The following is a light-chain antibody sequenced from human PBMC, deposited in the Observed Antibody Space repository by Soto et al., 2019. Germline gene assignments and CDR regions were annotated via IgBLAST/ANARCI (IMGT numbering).Light chain of an antibody. CDR2: DVS. V-gene: IGLV2-14*03. Sequence: QSALTKPASVSGSPGQSIIISCTGTNSDVGAYNYVSWYQQHPGKAPKVLLYDVSNRPSGVSNRFSGSKSGNTASLTISGFQAEDEADYYCNSYTSGSTPYVFGTGTKVTVL. CDR3: NSYTSGSTPYV. CDR1: NSDVGAYNY. J-gene: IGLJ1*01.